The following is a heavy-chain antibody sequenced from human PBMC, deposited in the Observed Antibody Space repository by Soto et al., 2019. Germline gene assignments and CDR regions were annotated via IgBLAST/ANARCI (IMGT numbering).Heavy chain of an antibody. CDR2: IYYSGST. CDR1: GGSISDYY. CDR3: ARGAKYYDSSGYYYNWFDP. Sequence: QVQLQESGPGLVKPSETLSLTCTVSGGSISDYYWSWIRQPPGKGLEWIGYIYYSGSTNYNPSLKSRVTISVDTSKNQFSLKLSSVTAADTAVYYCARGAKYYDSSGYYYNWFDPWGQGTLVTVSS. V-gene: IGHV4-59*01. D-gene: IGHD3-22*01. J-gene: IGHJ5*02.